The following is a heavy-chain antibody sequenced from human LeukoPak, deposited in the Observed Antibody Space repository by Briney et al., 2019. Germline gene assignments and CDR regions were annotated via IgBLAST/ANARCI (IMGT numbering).Heavy chain of an antibody. CDR3: AVGDYYYDTRFDY. J-gene: IGHJ4*02. CDR2: VNADNSNT. D-gene: IGHD3-22*01. CDR1: GYTFTSYY. Sequence: VASVKVSCKASGYTFTSYYMHWVRQAPGQRLEWMGWVNADNSNTKYSQEFQGRVTITRDTSASTAYMDLNSLRSEDMAVYYCAVGDYYYDTRFDYWGQGTLVTVSS. V-gene: IGHV1-3*03.